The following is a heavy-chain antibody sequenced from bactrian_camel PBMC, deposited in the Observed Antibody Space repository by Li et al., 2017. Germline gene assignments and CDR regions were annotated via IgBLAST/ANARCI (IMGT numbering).Heavy chain of an antibody. CDR3: AADSVGRCRARGWVERPSVAAYDY. CDR2: SVSGGVT. V-gene: IGHV3S53*01. Sequence: QVQLVESGGASVQAGESLRLSCVVSGHTATTRRCMAWFRQAPGKEREGVATSVSGGVTNYTDSVKGRFTISKDDLKDTLYLQMDSLKPEDTAMYYCAADSVGRCRARGWVERPSVAAYDYWGQGTQVTVS. J-gene: IGHJ4*01. CDR1: GHTATTRRC. D-gene: IGHD5*01.